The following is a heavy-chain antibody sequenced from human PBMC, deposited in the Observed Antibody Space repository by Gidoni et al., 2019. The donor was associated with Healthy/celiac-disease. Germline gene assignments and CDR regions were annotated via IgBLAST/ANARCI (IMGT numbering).Heavy chain of an antibody. Sequence: EVQLVESGGGLVKPGGSLRLSCAASGFTFSSYSMNWVRQAPGKGLEWVSSISSSSSYIYYADSVKGRFTISRDNAKNSLYLQMNSLRAEDTAVYYCARDSYYDILTGYYAFDIWGQGTMVTVSS. V-gene: IGHV3-21*01. CDR1: GFTFSSYS. CDR3: ARDSYYDILTGYYAFDI. D-gene: IGHD3-9*01. J-gene: IGHJ3*02. CDR2: ISSSSSYI.